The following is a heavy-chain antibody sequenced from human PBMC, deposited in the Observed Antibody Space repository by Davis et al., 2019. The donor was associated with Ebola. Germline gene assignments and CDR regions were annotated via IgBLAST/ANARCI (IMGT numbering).Heavy chain of an antibody. V-gene: IGHV3-48*03. J-gene: IGHJ6*02. Sequence: PGGSLRLSCAASGFTFSNYAIHWVRQAPGKGLEWVSYISSSGSTIYYADSVKGRFTISRDNAKNSLYLQMNSLRAEDTAVYYCARDAYDFWSGYYYYYYGMDVWGQGTTVTVSS. CDR3: ARDAYDFWSGYYYYYYGMDV. D-gene: IGHD3-3*01. CDR1: GFTFSNYA. CDR2: ISSSGSTI.